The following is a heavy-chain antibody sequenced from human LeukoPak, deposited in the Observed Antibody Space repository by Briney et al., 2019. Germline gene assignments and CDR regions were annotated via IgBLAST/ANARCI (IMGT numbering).Heavy chain of an antibody. Sequence: GASVKVSCKASGGTFSSYAISWVRQAPGQGLEWMGWISAYNGNTNYAQKLQGRVTMTTDKSTSTAYMELSSLRSEDTAVCYCARDPSYSGYDPFDYWGQGTLVTVSS. CDR2: ISAYNGNT. V-gene: IGHV1-18*01. CDR3: ARDPSYSGYDPFDY. D-gene: IGHD5-12*01. CDR1: GGTFSSYA. J-gene: IGHJ4*02.